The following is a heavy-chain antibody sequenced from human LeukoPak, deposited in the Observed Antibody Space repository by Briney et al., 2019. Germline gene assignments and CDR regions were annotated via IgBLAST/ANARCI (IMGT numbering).Heavy chain of an antibody. CDR1: GFTFTTNA. D-gene: IGHD5-12*01. Sequence: GAYLRLSCAASGFTFTTNAMSWVRQAPGKGLEWVSAISGRTGAAYYADSEKGRFTISRDNSKSTLYLQMDSLRAEDTAVYYCAKCGNSGCHLIDYWGQGTLVRVSS. V-gene: IGHV3-23*01. J-gene: IGHJ4*02. CDR2: ISGRTGAA. CDR3: AKCGNSGCHLIDY.